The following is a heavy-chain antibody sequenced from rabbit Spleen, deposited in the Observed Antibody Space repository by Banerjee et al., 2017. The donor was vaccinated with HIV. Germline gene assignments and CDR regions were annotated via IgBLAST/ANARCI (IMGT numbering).Heavy chain of an antibody. J-gene: IGHJ3*01. D-gene: IGHD8-1*01. CDR2: IGAGGSGSA. Sequence: QEQLVESGGGLVQPGASLTLTCTASGFSFSSGYDMCWVRQAPGKGLEWIACIGAGGSGSAYYASWAKGRFTISKTSSTTVTLQMTSLTAADTATYFCVRGNAGSSDYITRLDLWGQGTLVTVS. CDR1: GFSFSSGYD. V-gene: IGHV1S45*01. CDR3: VRGNAGSSDYITRLDL.